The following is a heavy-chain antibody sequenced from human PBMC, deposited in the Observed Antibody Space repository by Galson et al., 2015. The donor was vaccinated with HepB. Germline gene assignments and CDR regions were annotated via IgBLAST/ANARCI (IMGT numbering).Heavy chain of an antibody. Sequence: SLRLSCAAPGFTVSSNYMSWVRQAPGKGLEWVSVIYSGGSTYYADSVKGRFTISRDNSKNTLYLQMNSLRAEDTAVYYCARDRRINGELYFDYWGQGTLVTVSS. CDR1: GFTVSSNY. CDR2: IYSGGST. CDR3: ARDRRINGELYFDY. D-gene: IGHD4-17*01. J-gene: IGHJ4*02. V-gene: IGHV3-66*01.